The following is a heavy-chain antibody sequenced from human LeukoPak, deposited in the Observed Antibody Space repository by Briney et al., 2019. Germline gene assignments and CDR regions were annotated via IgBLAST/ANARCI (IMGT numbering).Heavy chain of an antibody. CDR1: GEPFSGYY. D-gene: IGHD4-17*01. J-gene: IGHJ4*02. CDR3: ARGRNYGDPTIDY. V-gene: IGHV4-34*01. CDR2: IDHSGSV. Sequence: SETLSLTCAVYGEPFSGYYWTWIRQPPGKGLEWIGQIDHSGSVNYNPSLESRVSISVDKPKKQFSLKVNSVTAADTAVYYCARGRNYGDPTIDYWGQGTLVTVSS.